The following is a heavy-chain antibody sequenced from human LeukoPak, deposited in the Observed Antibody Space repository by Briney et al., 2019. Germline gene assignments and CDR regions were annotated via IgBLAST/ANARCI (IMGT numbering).Heavy chain of an antibody. D-gene: IGHD5-18*01. J-gene: IGHJ4*02. CDR3: AKDQESGYSYGGYYFDY. Sequence: GGSLRLSCAASGFTFSSYAMSWVRHAPGKGLEWVSAISGSGGSTYYADSVKGRFTISRDNSKNTLYLQMNSLRAEDTAVYYCAKDQESGYSYGGYYFDYWGQGTLVTVSS. CDR2: ISGSGGST. V-gene: IGHV3-23*01. CDR1: GFTFSSYA.